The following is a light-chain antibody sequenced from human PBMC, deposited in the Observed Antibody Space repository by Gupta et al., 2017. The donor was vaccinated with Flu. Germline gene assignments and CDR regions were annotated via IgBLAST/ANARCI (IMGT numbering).Light chain of an antibody. CDR2: AAS. CDR3: QQSYRPPQWT. V-gene: IGKV1-39*01. Sequence: IQLTQSPSSLSASVGDRVTITCRASQSINTSLNWYQQKAGKVPKLLVDAASTLHSGGPSRFSGSGSGTDFTLTISRLQTEDCATNYCQQSYRPPQWTFGQGTKVEAK. J-gene: IGKJ1*01. CDR1: QSINTS.